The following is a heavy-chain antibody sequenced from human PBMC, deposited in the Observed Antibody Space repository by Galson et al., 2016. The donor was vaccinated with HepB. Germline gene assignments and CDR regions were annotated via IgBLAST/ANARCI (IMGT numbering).Heavy chain of an antibody. J-gene: IGHJ4*02. CDR3: ARDLWRGGRIDY. Sequence: SLRLSCAASGFTVSSSYMSWVRQAPGKGLDWVAVISKTGDTTFYGDSVKGRFTISRDNAKNTLYLQMNSLRAEDTAVYYRARDLWRGGRIDYWGQGTLVTVSS. V-gene: IGHV3-53*01. CDR1: GFTVSSSY. D-gene: IGHD4-23*01. CDR2: ISKTGDTT.